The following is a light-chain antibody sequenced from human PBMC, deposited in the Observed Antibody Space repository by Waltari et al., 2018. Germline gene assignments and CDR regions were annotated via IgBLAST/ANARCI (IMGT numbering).Light chain of an antibody. CDR2: GAS. Sequence: EIVMTQSPATLSVSPGERATLSCRASQSVSSNLAWYQQKPGQAPRLLIYGASTRATGIPARFSGSGSGTEFTLTISSLQSGDFAVYYCQQYNNWPPLITFGQGTRLEIK. V-gene: IGKV3-15*01. J-gene: IGKJ5*01. CDR3: QQYNNWPPLIT. CDR1: QSVSSN.